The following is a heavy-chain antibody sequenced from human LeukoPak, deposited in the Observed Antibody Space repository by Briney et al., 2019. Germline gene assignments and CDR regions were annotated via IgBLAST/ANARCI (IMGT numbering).Heavy chain of an antibody. D-gene: IGHD5-24*01. CDR3: ARGEDGHNYRLIDY. CDR2: IYYSGST. CDR1: GGSISSGDYY. V-gene: IGHV4-30-4*08. Sequence: SETLSLTCTVSGGSISSGDYYWSWIRQPSGKGLEWIGYIYYSGSTYYNPSLKSRVTISVDTSKNQFPLKLSSVTAADTAVYYCARGEDGHNYRLIDYWGQGTLVTVSS. J-gene: IGHJ4*02.